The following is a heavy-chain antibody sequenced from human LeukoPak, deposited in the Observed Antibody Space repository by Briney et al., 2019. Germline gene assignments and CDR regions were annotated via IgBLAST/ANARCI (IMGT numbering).Heavy chain of an antibody. CDR2: IYYSGSA. CDR1: GGSISNSY. V-gene: IGHV4-59*08. Sequence: SETLSLTCTVSGGSISNSYWSWVRQPPGKGLEWIGYIYYSGSAYYNPSLKSRVTISVDTSKNQFSLKLSSVTAADTAVYYCARHPRDYEVYYFDYWGQGTLVTVSS. CDR3: ARHPRDYEVYYFDY. D-gene: IGHD4-17*01. J-gene: IGHJ4*02.